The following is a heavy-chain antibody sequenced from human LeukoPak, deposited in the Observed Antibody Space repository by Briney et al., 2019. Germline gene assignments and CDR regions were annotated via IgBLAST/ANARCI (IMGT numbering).Heavy chain of an antibody. D-gene: IGHD6-13*01. Sequence: GGSLRLSCAASGFTFSNYWMTWVRQAPGKGLEWVANIKQDGTERYYVDSLEGRFIISRDNAKYSLYLQINSMRAEDTAVYYCAREISSWYRTEGRFDPWGQGTLVTVSS. CDR1: GFTFSNYW. CDR3: AREISSWYRTEGRFDP. J-gene: IGHJ5*02. V-gene: IGHV3-7*01. CDR2: IKQDGTER.